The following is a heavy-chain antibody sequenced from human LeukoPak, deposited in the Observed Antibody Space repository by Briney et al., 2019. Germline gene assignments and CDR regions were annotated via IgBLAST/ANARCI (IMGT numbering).Heavy chain of an antibody. CDR1: GGSISSGSYY. J-gene: IGHJ6*03. V-gene: IGHV4-61*02. CDR3: AGHCSGGSCYPGAGYYMDV. D-gene: IGHD2-15*01. CDR2: IYTSGST. Sequence: SQTLSLTCTVSGGSISSGSYYWSWIRQPAGKGLEWIGRIYTSGSTNYNPSLKSRVTISVDTSKNQLSLKLSSVTAADTAVYYCAGHCSGGSCYPGAGYYMDVWGKGTTVTVSS.